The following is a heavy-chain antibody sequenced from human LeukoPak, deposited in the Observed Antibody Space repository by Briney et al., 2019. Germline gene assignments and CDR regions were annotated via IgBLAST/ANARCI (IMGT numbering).Heavy chain of an antibody. Sequence: GGSLRLSCAASGFTFNTYSFNWVRQAPGKGLEWVSSITSSSSYIYYADSVKGRFTISRDNANNSLYLQMNSLRAEDTAVYYCARDLLPSELPWDAFDIWGQGTMVTVSS. V-gene: IGHV3-21*01. D-gene: IGHD1-7*01. CDR1: GFTFNTYS. CDR2: ITSSSSYI. J-gene: IGHJ3*02. CDR3: ARDLLPSELPWDAFDI.